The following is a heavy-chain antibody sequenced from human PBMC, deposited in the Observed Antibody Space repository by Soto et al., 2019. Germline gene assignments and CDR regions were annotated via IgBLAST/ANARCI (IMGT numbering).Heavy chain of an antibody. CDR3: ARSTYYYDSSGYGFYYFDY. D-gene: IGHD3-22*01. CDR2: IDWDDDK. CDR1: GFSLSTSGMC. V-gene: IGHV2-70*11. Sequence: SGPTLVNPTQTLTLTCTFSGFSLSTSGMCVSWIRQPPGKALEWLARIDWDDDKYYSTSLKTRLTISKDTSKNQVVLTMTNMDPVDTATYYCARSTYYYDSSGYGFYYFDYWGQGTLVTVYS. J-gene: IGHJ4*02.